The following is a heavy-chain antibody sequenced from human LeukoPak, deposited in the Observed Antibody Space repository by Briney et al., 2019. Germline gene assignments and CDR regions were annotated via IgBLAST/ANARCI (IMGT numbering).Heavy chain of an antibody. CDR3: AKRGISSWVFDS. J-gene: IGHJ5*01. CDR1: GGSISDYY. V-gene: IGHV4-4*07. Sequence: PSETLSLTCIVSGGSISDYYWSWIRQPAGKGLEWIGRIHTSGINYNPSLKSRVTMSLDMSNNQFSLKLSSVTAADTAVYYCAKRGISSWVFDSWGQGTLVTVSS. D-gene: IGHD6-6*01. CDR2: IHTSGI.